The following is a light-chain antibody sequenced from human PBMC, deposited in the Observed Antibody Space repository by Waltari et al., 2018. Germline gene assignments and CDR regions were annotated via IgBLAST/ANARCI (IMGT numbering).Light chain of an antibody. Sequence: DIQMTQSPSSLSASVGDRVTITCQASQDIRNNLNWFQQKPGKAPQVLIFDASNSQAAVPSRFSGSGSGTDFAFTISSLQPEDIGTYYCQQYANLPPTFGGGTRVEIK. V-gene: IGKV1-33*01. CDR3: QQYANLPPT. CDR1: QDIRNN. J-gene: IGKJ4*01. CDR2: DAS.